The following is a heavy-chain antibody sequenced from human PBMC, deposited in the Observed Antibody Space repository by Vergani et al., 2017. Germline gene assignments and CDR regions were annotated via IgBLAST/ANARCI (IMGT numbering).Heavy chain of an antibody. J-gene: IGHJ6*02. CDR3: ARDGWNDINYYYGMDV. D-gene: IGHD1-1*01. V-gene: IGHV4-61*02. CDR2: IYTSGST. Sequence: QVQLQESGPGLVKPSQTLSLTCTVSGGSISSGSYYWSWIRQPAGKGLEWIGRIYTSGSTNYNPSLKSRVTISVDTSKNQFSLKLSSVTAADTAVYYCARDGWNDINYYYGMDVWGQGTTVTVSS. CDR1: GGSISSGSYY.